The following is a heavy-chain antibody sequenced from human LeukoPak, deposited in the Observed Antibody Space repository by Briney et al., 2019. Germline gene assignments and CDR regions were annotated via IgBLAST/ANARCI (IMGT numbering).Heavy chain of an antibody. J-gene: IGHJ4*02. Sequence: SGTLSLTCTVSGGSIDSYYWSWVRQPPGKGLEWMGYIYYSGSNNYNPSLKSRVTISVDTSKKQFSLNLNSVTAADAAVYYCARTRHGSDYLGIFDYWGQRTLVTVSS. D-gene: IGHD3-10*01. CDR3: ARTRHGSDYLGIFDY. CDR1: GGSIDSYY. V-gene: IGHV4-59*01. CDR2: IYYSGSN.